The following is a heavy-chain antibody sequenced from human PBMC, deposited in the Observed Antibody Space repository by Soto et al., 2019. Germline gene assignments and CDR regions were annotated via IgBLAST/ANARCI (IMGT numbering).Heavy chain of an antibody. CDR2: IIPIFGTA. D-gene: IGHD3-3*01. V-gene: IGHV1-69*05. J-gene: IGHJ6*02. Sequence: SVKVSCKASGGTFSSYAISWVRQAPGQGLEWMGGIIPIFGTANYAQKLQGRVTMTTDTSTSTAYMELRSLRSDDTAVYYCARDRNTPYYDFWSGYYTPYYYYGMDVWGQGTTVTVSS. CDR1: GGTFSSYA. CDR3: ARDRNTPYYDFWSGYYTPYYYYGMDV.